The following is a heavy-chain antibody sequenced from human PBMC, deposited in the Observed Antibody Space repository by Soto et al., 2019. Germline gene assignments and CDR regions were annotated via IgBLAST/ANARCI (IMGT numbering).Heavy chain of an antibody. CDR1: GFTFSSYA. CDR3: AREAAVLRYFDWLLRPDWFDP. V-gene: IGHV3-30-3*01. D-gene: IGHD3-9*01. J-gene: IGHJ5*02. Sequence: SLRLSCAASGFTFSSYAMHWVRQAPGKGLEWVAVISYDGSSKYYADSVKGRFTISRDNSKNTLYLQMNSLRAEDTAVYYCAREAAVLRYFDWLLRPDWFDPWGQGTMVTVSS. CDR2: ISYDGSSK.